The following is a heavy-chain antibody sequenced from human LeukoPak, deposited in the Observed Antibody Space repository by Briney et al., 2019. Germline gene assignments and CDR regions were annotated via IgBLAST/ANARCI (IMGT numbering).Heavy chain of an antibody. CDR3: ARGGGANWFDP. D-gene: IGHD1-26*01. CDR2: INWKTGNG. Sequence: GGSLRLSCAVSGFNFDDYAMHWVRQAPGRGLEWVSGINWKTGNGIYADSVKGRFTISRDNSKNTLYLQMNSLRAEDTAVYYCARGGGANWFDPWGQGTLVTVSS. J-gene: IGHJ5*02. CDR1: GFNFDDYA. V-gene: IGHV3-9*01.